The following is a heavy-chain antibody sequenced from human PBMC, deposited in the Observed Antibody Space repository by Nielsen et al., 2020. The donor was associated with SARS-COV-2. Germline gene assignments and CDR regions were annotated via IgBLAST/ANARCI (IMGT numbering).Heavy chain of an antibody. CDR2: ISGSGGST. Sequence: GGSLRLSCAASGFTFSSYAMSWVRQAPGKGLEWVSAISGSGGSTYHADSVKGRFTISRDNSKNTLYLQMNSLRAEDTAVYYCAKSTVVTTYYFDYWGQGTLVTVSS. CDR3: AKSTVVTTYYFDY. CDR1: GFTFSSYA. J-gene: IGHJ4*02. D-gene: IGHD4-23*01. V-gene: IGHV3-23*01.